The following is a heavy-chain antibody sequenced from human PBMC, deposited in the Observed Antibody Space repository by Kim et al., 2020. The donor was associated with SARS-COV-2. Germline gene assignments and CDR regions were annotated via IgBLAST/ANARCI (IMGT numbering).Heavy chain of an antibody. V-gene: IGHV4-59*01. Sequence: SETLSLTCTVSGGSINTYYWSWIRQPPGKGLEWIGYIYYSGSTNYNPSLRSRAIISVDTSKNQFSLKLSSVTAADTAVYYCARGGWQRVNYYYYMDVWGKGTTVTVSS. CDR2: IYYSGST. CDR3: ARGGWQRVNYYYYMDV. J-gene: IGHJ6*03. D-gene: IGHD1-1*01. CDR1: GGSINTYY.